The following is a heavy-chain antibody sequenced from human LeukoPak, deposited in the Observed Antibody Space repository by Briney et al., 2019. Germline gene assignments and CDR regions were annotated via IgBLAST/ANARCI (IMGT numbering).Heavy chain of an antibody. J-gene: IGHJ4*02. CDR2: INQDGSDK. V-gene: IGHV3-7*01. CDR3: VGGDY. Sequence: PGGSLRLSCAASGFTFSSYSMNWVRQAPGKGLECVANINQDGSDKYYVDSAKGRFTISRDNTKNSLYLQMNSLRAEDTAVYYCVGGDYWGQGTLVTVSS. CDR1: GFTFSSYS.